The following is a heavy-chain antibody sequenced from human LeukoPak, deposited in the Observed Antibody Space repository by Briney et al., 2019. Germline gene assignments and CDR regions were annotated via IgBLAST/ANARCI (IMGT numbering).Heavy chain of an antibody. D-gene: IGHD6-13*01. CDR2: ISSSGSTI. Sequence: GGSLRLSCAASGFAFSDYFMSWLRQAPGKGLEWVSYISSSGSTICYADSVKGRFTISRDNAKNSLYLQMNSLTAEDTAVYYCARVEYSSSWQIVYYFDYWGQGTLVTVSS. CDR3: ARVEYSSSWQIVYYFDY. V-gene: IGHV3-11*04. J-gene: IGHJ4*02. CDR1: GFAFSDYF.